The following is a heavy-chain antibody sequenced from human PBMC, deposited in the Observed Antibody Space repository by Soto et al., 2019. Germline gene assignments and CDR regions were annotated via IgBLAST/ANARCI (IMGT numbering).Heavy chain of an antibody. CDR1: GFTFSSYS. D-gene: IGHD6-13*01. J-gene: IGHJ6*03. V-gene: IGHV3-21*01. Sequence: GGSLRLSCAASGFTFSSYSMNWVRQAPGKGLEWVSSISSSSSYIYYADSVKGRFTISRDNAKNSLYLQMNSLRDEDTAVYYCARETPSGLDSSSWYDYYYYMDVWGKGTTVTVSS. CDR3: ARETPSGLDSSSWYDYYYYMDV. CDR2: ISSSSSYI.